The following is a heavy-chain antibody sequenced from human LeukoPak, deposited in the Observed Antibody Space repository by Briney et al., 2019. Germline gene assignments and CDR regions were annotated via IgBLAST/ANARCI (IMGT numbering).Heavy chain of an antibody. Sequence: SETLSLTCAVYGGSFSGYYWSRIRQPPGKGLEWIGEINHSGSTNYNPSLKSRVTISVDTSKNQFSLKLSSVTAADTAVYFCAISIVGATFDSWGQGTLVTVSS. J-gene: IGHJ4*02. CDR3: AISIVGATFDS. CDR1: GGSFSGYY. D-gene: IGHD1-26*01. CDR2: INHSGST. V-gene: IGHV4-34*01.